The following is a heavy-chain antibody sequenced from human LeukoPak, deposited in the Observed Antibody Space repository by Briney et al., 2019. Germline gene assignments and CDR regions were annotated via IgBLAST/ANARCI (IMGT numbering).Heavy chain of an antibody. CDR3: ARHMRGIAVAGSFDY. CDR2: IYYSEST. V-gene: IGHV4-59*08. J-gene: IGHJ4*02. Sequence: SETLSLTCAVYGGSFSGYYWSWIRQPPGKGLEWIGYIYYSESTNYNPSLKSRVTISVDTSKNQFSLKLSSVTAADTAVYYCARHMRGIAVAGSFDYWGQGTLVTVSS. CDR1: GGSFSGYY. D-gene: IGHD6-19*01.